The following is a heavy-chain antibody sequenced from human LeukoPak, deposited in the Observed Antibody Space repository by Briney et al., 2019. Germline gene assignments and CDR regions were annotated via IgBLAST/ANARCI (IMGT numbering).Heavy chain of an antibody. J-gene: IGHJ3*02. CDR2: ISVSGVDT. CDR3: AKDGPLYSSNRYGGFEM. CDR1: GFTFSSYA. V-gene: IGHV3-23*01. Sequence: GGSLRLSCAASGFTFSSYAMSWVRQAAGKGLEWVSAISVSGVDTYYAGSVKGRFTISRDNSKNTLYLQMNSLRGEDTAIYYCAKDGPLYSSNRYGGFEMWGQGTMVTVSS. D-gene: IGHD6-13*01.